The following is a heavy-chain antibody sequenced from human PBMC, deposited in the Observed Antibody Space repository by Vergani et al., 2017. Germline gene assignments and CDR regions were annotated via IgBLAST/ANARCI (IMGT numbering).Heavy chain of an antibody. Sequence: QVQLVESGGGVVQPGGSLRLSCAASGFTFSSYGMHWVRQAPGKGLEWVAFIRYDGSNKYYADSVKGRFTISRDNSKNTLYLQMNSLRAEDTAVYYCAKDPYCSGGSCHRPIDYWGQGTLVTVSS. J-gene: IGHJ4*02. CDR2: IRYDGSNK. D-gene: IGHD2-15*01. CDR1: GFTFSSYG. V-gene: IGHV3-30*02. CDR3: AKDPYCSGGSCHRPIDY.